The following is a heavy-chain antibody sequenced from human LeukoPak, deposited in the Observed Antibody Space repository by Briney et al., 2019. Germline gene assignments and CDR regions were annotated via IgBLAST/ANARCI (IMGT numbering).Heavy chain of an antibody. V-gene: IGHV3-74*01. J-gene: IGHJ4*02. D-gene: IGHD2-15*01. CDR2: INSDGSST. CDR3: ATSTYCSGGSCYSRTFQY. CDR1: GFTFSSYW. Sequence: GGSLRLSCAASGFTFSSYWMHWVRQAPGEGLVWVSRINSDGSSTNYADSVKGRFTISRDNAKNTLYLQMNGLRAEDTAVYYCATSTYCSGGSCYSRTFQYWGQGTLVTVSS.